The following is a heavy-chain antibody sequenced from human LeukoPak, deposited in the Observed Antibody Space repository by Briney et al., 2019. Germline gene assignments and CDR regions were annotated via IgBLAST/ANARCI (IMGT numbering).Heavy chain of an antibody. CDR3: ARAVRTAALHIVVVPAESGYYYYGMDV. J-gene: IGHJ6*02. Sequence: GASVKVSCKASGGTFSSYAISWVRQAPGQGLEWMGGIIPIFGTANYAQKFQGRVTITADESTSTAYMELSSLRSEDTAMYYCARAVRTAALHIVVVPAESGYYYYGMDVWGQGTTVTVSS. CDR2: IIPIFGTA. CDR1: GGTFSSYA. D-gene: IGHD2-2*01. V-gene: IGHV1-69*13.